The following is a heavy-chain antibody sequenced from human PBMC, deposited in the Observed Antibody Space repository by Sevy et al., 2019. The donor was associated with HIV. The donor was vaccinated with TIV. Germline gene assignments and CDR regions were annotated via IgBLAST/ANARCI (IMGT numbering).Heavy chain of an antibody. CDR3: ARGTKIVVVPANGEDGMDV. J-gene: IGHJ6*02. Sequence: SETLSLTCAVYGGSFSGYYWSWIRQPPGNGLEWIGEINHSGSTNYNPSLKSRVTISVDTSKNQFSLKLSSVTAADTAVYYCARGTKIVVVPANGEDGMDVWGQGTTVTVSS. D-gene: IGHD2-2*01. CDR1: GGSFSGYY. V-gene: IGHV4-34*01. CDR2: INHSGST.